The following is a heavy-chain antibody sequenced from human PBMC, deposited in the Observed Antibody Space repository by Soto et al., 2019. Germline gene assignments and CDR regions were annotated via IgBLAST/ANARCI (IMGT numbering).Heavy chain of an antibody. V-gene: IGHV4-59*01. CDR3: ARAPFYYFGMGTHLYYLDF. D-gene: IGHD3-10*01. CDR2: VYYSGTT. CDR1: SGSISSYY. J-gene: IGHJ4*02. Sequence: QVQLQESGPRLMKPSETLSLTCTVASGSISSYYWSWLRQPPGKGLEWIGYVYYSGTTNYNSSLKSRVTISIDPSKNQFSLTLNSVTAADTAVYFCARAPFYYFGMGTHLYYLDFWAQGALVTVSS.